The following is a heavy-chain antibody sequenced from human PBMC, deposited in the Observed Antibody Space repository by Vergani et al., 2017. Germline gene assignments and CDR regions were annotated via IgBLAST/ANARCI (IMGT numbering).Heavy chain of an antibody. J-gene: IGHJ6*02. Sequence: EVQLVESGGGLVQPGGSLRLSCAASGFTFSSYAMSWVRQAPGKGLEWVSAISGSGGSTYYADSVKGRFTISRDNAKNSLYLQMNSLRAEDTAVYYCARDGGGSYYYYGMDVWGQGTTVTVSS. CDR1: GFTFSSYA. D-gene: IGHD3-16*01. CDR3: ARDGGGSYYYYGMDV. V-gene: IGHV3-23*04. CDR2: ISGSGGST.